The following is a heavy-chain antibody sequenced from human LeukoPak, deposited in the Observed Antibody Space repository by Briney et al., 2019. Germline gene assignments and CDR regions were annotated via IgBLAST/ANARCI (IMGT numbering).Heavy chain of an antibody. V-gene: IGHV3-64*01. J-gene: IGHJ4*02. CDR2: ISSNGGST. CDR3: AREGLGSLEGGTNVDY. D-gene: IGHD1-26*01. CDR1: GFTFSSYA. Sequence: GGSLRLSCAASGFTFSSYAMHWVRQAPGKGLEYVSAISSNGGSTYYANSVKGRFTISRDNSKNTLYLQMGSLRAEDMAVYYCAREGLGSLEGGTNVDYGGQGTLVTVSS.